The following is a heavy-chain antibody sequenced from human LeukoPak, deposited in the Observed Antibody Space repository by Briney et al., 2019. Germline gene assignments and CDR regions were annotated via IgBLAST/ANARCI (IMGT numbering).Heavy chain of an antibody. CDR1: GYTFTSYY. Sequence: ASVKVSCTASGYTFTSYYMQWVRQAPGQGLEWMGIINPSGGSTSYAQKCQGRVAMTRDMSTSTVYMELSSLRSEDTAVYYCARVRSSGIRDTFDIWGQGTMVTVSS. D-gene: IGHD3-22*01. V-gene: IGHV1-46*01. J-gene: IGHJ3*02. CDR2: INPSGGST. CDR3: ARVRSSGIRDTFDI.